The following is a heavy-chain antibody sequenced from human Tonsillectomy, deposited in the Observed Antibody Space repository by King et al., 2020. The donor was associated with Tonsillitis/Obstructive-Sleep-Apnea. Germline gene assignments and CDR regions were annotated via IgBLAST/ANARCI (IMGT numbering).Heavy chain of an antibody. V-gene: IGHV3-48*03. CDR2: ISSSGSTI. CDR1: GFTFSSYE. Sequence: VQLVESGGGLVQPGGSLRLSCAASGFTFSSYEMNWVRQAPGKGLEWVSYISSSGSTIYYADSVKGRFTISRDNAKNSLYLQMNSLRAEDTAVYYCAREGCSSTSCYDYGGQGTLVTVSS. CDR3: AREGCSSTSCYDY. J-gene: IGHJ4*02. D-gene: IGHD2-2*01.